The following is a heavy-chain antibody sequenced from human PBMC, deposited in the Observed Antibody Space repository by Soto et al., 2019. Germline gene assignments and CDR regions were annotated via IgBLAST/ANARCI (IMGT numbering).Heavy chain of an antibody. V-gene: IGHV3-48*02. CDR3: ARDRRWLVRGSMDY. CDR1: GFTFSSYS. D-gene: IGHD6-19*01. CDR2: ISSSSSTI. Sequence: EVQLVESGGGLVQPGGSLRLSCAASGFTFSSYSMNWVRQAPGKGLEWVSYISSSSSTIYYADSVKGRFTISRDNAKNSLYLQVNSLRDEDTAVYYCARDRRWLVRGSMDYWGQGTLVTVSS. J-gene: IGHJ4*02.